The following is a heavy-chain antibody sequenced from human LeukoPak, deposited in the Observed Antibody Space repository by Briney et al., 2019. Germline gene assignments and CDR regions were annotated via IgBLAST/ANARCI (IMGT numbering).Heavy chain of an antibody. Sequence: GRSLRLSCAAYGFTSSSYGMHWVRPAPGKGPEWEAVIWYDGSNKYYADSVKGRFTLSRDNSKNTLYLQMNSLGAEDTAVYYCARARLQVLDYWGQGTLVTVSS. CDR1: GFTSSSYG. CDR2: IWYDGSNK. CDR3: ARARLQVLDY. V-gene: IGHV3-33*01. J-gene: IGHJ4*02. D-gene: IGHD5-18*01.